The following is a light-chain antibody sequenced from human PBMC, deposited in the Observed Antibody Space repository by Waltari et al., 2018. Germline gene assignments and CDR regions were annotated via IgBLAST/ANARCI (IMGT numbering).Light chain of an antibody. CDR1: HSIVSS. Sequence: EIVLTQSPGTLSLSPGEIATLSCRASHSIVSSFAWYQQRPGQAPRLLLLVAFIRATGVADRFSGSGSGTDFSLTISRLEPEDFAVYYCQHYLRLPVAFGLGTKVEIK. V-gene: IGKV3-20*01. CDR2: VAF. J-gene: IGKJ1*01. CDR3: QHYLRLPVA.